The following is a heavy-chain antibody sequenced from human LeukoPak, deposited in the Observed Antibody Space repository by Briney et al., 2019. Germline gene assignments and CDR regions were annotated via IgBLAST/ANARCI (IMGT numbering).Heavy chain of an antibody. Sequence: GASVKVSCMATSYISWVRQAPGQGLEWMGWIDPNSDNIRYSETFKDRVTMTRDTSTNTAYMELSWLRSDDTAVYYCARSAYNYGYVYFDHWGQGTLVIVSS. V-gene: IGHV1-2*02. J-gene: IGHJ4*02. CDR1: SY. CDR3: ARSAYNYGYVYFDH. CDR2: IDPNSDNI. D-gene: IGHD5-18*01.